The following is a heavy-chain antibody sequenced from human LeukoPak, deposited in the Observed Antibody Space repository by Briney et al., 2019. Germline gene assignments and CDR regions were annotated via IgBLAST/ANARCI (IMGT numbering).Heavy chain of an antibody. V-gene: IGHV3-48*01. D-gene: IGHD4/OR15-4a*01. Sequence: GESLRLSCAASGFSFSRYWMNWVRQAPGKGLEWVSYISSSGFNIYYADSVKGRFTISRDNSKNTLYLQMNSLRAEDTAVYYCARRAGAYSHPYDYWGQGTLVTVSS. CDR1: GFSFSRYW. J-gene: IGHJ4*02. CDR3: ARRAGAYSHPYDY. CDR2: ISSSGFNI.